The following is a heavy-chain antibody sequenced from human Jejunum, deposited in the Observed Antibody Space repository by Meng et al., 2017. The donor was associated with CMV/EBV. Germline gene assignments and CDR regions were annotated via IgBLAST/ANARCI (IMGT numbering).Heavy chain of an antibody. Sequence: CAASGLTFSSYSMNWVRQAPGKGLEWVGYITSSSSTIYYADSVKGRFTISRDNAKNSLYLQINSLRAEDTAVYYCARDPVLNGLDVWGQGATVTVSS. CDR2: ITSSSSTI. CDR3: ARDPVLNGLDV. V-gene: IGHV3-48*04. J-gene: IGHJ6*02. CDR1: GLTFSSYS.